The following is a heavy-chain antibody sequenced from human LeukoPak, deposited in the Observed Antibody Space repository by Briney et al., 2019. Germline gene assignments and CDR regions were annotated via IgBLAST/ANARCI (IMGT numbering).Heavy chain of an antibody. CDR2: IYYSGST. V-gene: IGHV4-39*01. CDR1: GGSISSSSYY. D-gene: IGHD6-19*01. J-gene: IGHJ2*01. CDR3: ATAEGAGRSYWYFDL. Sequence: SETLSLTCTVSGGSISSSSYYWGWIRQPPGKGLEWIGSIYYSGSTYYNPSLKSRVTISVDTSKNQFSLKLSSVTAADTAVYYCATAEGAGRSYWYFDLWGRGTMVTVSS.